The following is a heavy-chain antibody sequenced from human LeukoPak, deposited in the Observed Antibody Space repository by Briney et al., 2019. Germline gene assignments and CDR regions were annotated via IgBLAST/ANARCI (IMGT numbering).Heavy chain of an antibody. CDR2: ISPNSGDT. CDR3: ARGYCSGGTCYLVENWFDP. D-gene: IGHD2-15*01. Sequence: ASVKVSCKASGYTFTVYYMYWVRQAPGQGLGGMGRISPNSGDTDYAQNFQGRVTMTRDTSISTAYKELTNLRSDDTSVYYCARGYCSGGTCYLVENWFDPWGQGTLVTVSS. CDR1: GYTFTVYY. J-gene: IGHJ5*02. V-gene: IGHV1-2*06.